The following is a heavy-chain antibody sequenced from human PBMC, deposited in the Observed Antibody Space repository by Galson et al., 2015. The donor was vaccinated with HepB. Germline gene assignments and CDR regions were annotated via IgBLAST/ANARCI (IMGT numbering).Heavy chain of an antibody. CDR1: GFTFSSYA. CDR3: AKDRDFWSGYNWFDP. J-gene: IGHJ5*02. CDR2: ISGSGGST. Sequence: SLRLSCAASGFTFSSYAMSWVRQAPGKGLEWVSAISGSGGSTYYADSVKGRFTIPRDNSKNTLYLQMNSLRAEDTAVYYCAKDRDFWSGYNWFDPWGQGTLVTVSS. V-gene: IGHV3-23*01. D-gene: IGHD3-3*01.